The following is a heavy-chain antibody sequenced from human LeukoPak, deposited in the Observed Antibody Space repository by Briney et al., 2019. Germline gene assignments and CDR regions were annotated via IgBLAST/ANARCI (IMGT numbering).Heavy chain of an antibody. CDR3: ARYSSGWYGMLGGLGY. D-gene: IGHD6-19*01. CDR1: GFTFSSYA. Sequence: KPGRSLRLSCAASGFTFSSYAMHWVRQAPGKGLEWVAVIWYDGSNKYYADSVKGRFTISRDNSKNTLYLQMNSLRAEDTAVYYCARYSSGWYGMLGGLGYWGQGTLVTVSS. CDR2: IWYDGSNK. V-gene: IGHV3-33*08. J-gene: IGHJ4*02.